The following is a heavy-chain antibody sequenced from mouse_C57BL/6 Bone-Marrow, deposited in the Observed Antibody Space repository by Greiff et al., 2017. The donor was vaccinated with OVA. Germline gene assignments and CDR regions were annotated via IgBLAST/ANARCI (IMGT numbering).Heavy chain of an antibody. J-gene: IGHJ3*01. D-gene: IGHD2-4*01. V-gene: IGHV1-18*01. CDR3: ACLYYDSMFAY. Sequence: EVQLVESGPELVKPGASVKIPCKASGYTFTDYNMDWVKQSHGKSLEWIGDINPNNGGTIYNQKFKGKATLTVDKSSSTAYMELRSLTSEDTAVYYCACLYYDSMFAYWGQGTLVTVSA. CDR1: GYTFTDYN. CDR2: INPNNGGT.